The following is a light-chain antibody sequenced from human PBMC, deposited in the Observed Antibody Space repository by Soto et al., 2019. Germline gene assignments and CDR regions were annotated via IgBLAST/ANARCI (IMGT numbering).Light chain of an antibody. CDR3: QQYNVYPWT. CDR2: KAS. CDR1: QSISSW. J-gene: IGKJ1*01. Sequence: DSQMTQSPSTLSASVGDRDTITCRASQSISSWLAWYQQKAGEAPKLLIYKASSLESGVPSRFGGSGSGTEFTLTISSLQSDDFATYHCQQYNVYPWTFGQGTKVDIK. V-gene: IGKV1-5*03.